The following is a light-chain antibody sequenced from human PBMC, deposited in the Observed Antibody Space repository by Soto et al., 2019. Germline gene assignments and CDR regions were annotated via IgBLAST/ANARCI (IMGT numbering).Light chain of an antibody. CDR3: QQYSSDST. Sequence: IQMTQSPSTLSASVGHRVTITCRASQNINTWLAWYQKKPGQAPRLLIYRASSLENGDPSRFGGRGSGTQFTFTISSLQRDDSAPYYCQQYSSDSTFGQGTKVEIK. CDR1: QNINTW. J-gene: IGKJ1*01. V-gene: IGKV1-5*03. CDR2: RAS.